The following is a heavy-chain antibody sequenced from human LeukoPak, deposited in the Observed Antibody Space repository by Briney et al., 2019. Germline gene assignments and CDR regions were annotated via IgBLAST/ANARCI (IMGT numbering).Heavy chain of an antibody. J-gene: IGHJ6*02. V-gene: IGHV4-59*01. CDR3: ARERPTLGGDYGDSGRVDYYYGMDV. Sequence: PSETLSLTCTVSGGSISSYYWSWIRQPPGKGLEWIGYIYYSGSTNYNPSLKSRVTISVDTSKNQFSLKLSSVTAADTAVYYCARERPTLGGDYGDSGRVDYYYGMDVWGQGTTVTVSS. D-gene: IGHD4-17*01. CDR1: GGSISSYY. CDR2: IYYSGST.